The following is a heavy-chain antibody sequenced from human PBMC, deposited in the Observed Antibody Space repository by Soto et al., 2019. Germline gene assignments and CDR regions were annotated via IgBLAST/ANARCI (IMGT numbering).Heavy chain of an antibody. CDR1: GGSISSYY. CDR3: ARRYGGNFYY. V-gene: IGHV4-59*01. CDR2: VYYSGST. J-gene: IGHJ4*02. D-gene: IGHD1-26*01. Sequence: QVQLQESGPGLVKPSETLSLTCTVSGGSISSYYWSWIRQPPGKGLEWIGYVYYSGSTNYNPSLKSRVTISVDTSKNQFSLKLTSVTDADTAVYYCARRYGGNFYYWGQGTLVTVSA.